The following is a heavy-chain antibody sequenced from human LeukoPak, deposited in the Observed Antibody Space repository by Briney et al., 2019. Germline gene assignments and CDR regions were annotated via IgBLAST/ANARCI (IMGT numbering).Heavy chain of an antibody. Sequence: GGSLRLSCAASGFTFSSYAMHWVRQAPGKGLEWVAVISYDGSNKYYADSVKGRFTISRDNSKNTPYLQMNSLRAEDTAVYYCARDRHSSGWYFDYWGQGTLVTVSS. CDR3: ARDRHSSGWYFDY. J-gene: IGHJ4*02. CDR1: GFTFSSYA. V-gene: IGHV3-30-3*01. CDR2: ISYDGSNK. D-gene: IGHD6-19*01.